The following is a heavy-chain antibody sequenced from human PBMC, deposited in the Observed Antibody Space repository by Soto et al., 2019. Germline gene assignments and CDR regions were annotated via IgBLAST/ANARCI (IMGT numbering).Heavy chain of an antibody. Sequence: QVQLVQSGAEVKKPGSSVKVSCKASGGTFSSYAISWVRQAPGQGLEWMGGIIPIFGTANYAQKFQGRVTITADESTSTAYMELSSLRSEDTAVYYCATESTTTAMRQFYYYYYGMDAWGQGTTVTVSS. CDR3: ATESTTTAMRQFYYYYYGMDA. V-gene: IGHV1-69*01. CDR1: GGTFSSYA. J-gene: IGHJ6*02. CDR2: IIPIFGTA. D-gene: IGHD5-18*01.